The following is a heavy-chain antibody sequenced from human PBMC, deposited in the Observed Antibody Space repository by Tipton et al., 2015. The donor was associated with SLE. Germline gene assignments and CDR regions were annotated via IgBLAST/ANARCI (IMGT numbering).Heavy chain of an antibody. Sequence: GSLRLSCAASGFTFSDFYMHWIRQAPGKGLEWVSYISSSGRTIYYADSVKGRLTISRDNAKNSLYLQMNSLRVDDTAVYYCVRDSGNRLNLWGQGTLVTVSS. D-gene: IGHD1-26*01. CDR3: VRDSGNRLNL. V-gene: IGHV3-11*04. CDR2: ISSSGRTI. J-gene: IGHJ5*02. CDR1: GFTFSDFY.